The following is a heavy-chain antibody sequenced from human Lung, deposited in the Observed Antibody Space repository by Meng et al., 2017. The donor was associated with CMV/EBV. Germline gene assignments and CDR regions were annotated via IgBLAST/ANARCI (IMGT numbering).Heavy chain of an antibody. V-gene: IGHV3-30*04. CDR1: GFTFSSYA. J-gene: IGHJ3*02. D-gene: IGHD1-26*01. CDR2: ISYDGSNK. CDR3: ARDLRRELSGAFDI. Sequence: GGSLRLSXAASGFTFSSYAMHWVRQAPGKGLEWVAVISYDGSNKYYADSVKGRFTISRDNSKNTLYLQMNSLRAEDTAVYYCARDLRRELSGAFDIWGQGTMVTVSS.